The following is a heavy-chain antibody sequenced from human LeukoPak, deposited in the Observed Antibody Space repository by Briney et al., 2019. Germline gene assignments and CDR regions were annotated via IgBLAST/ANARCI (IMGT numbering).Heavy chain of an antibody. CDR1: GFTFSSYS. Sequence: PGGSLRLSCAASGFTFSSYSMNWVRQAPGKGLEWVSYIGSSGGTIYYADSVKGRFTISRDNAKNSLYLQMNSLRAEDTAVYYCARDLRGYCSGTSCYDNWFDPWGQGTLVTVSS. D-gene: IGHD2-2*01. CDR2: IGSSGGTI. CDR3: ARDLRGYCSGTSCYDNWFDP. V-gene: IGHV3-48*01. J-gene: IGHJ5*02.